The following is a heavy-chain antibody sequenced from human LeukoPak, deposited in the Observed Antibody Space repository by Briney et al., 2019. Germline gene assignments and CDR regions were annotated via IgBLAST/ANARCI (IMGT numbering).Heavy chain of an antibody. Sequence: EASVKVSCKASGYTFTSYYIHWVRQAPGQGLEWMGIINPSGGSTSYAQKFQGRVTMTRDTSTSTVYMELSSLRSEDTAVYYCAREKVNYYGSGPFDYWGQGTLVTVSS. CDR2: INPSGGST. V-gene: IGHV1-46*01. J-gene: IGHJ4*02. CDR1: GYTFTSYY. D-gene: IGHD3-10*01. CDR3: AREKVNYYGSGPFDY.